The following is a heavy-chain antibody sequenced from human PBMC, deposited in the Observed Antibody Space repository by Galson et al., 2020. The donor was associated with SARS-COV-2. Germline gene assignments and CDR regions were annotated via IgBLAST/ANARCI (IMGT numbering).Heavy chain of an antibody. CDR2: IKGDGSEK. CDR1: GFSFSPYW. V-gene: IGHV3-7*01. J-gene: IGHJ5*02. Sequence: QAGGSLRLSCVASGFSFSPYWMNWVRQAPGKGLEWVANIKGDGSEKYYVDSVKGRFTISRDNAKNSLYLQMDNLRAEDTGVYYCAGDGSRGITQYNWFDPWGQGTLVTVAS. D-gene: IGHD3-10*01. CDR3: AGDGSRGITQYNWFDP.